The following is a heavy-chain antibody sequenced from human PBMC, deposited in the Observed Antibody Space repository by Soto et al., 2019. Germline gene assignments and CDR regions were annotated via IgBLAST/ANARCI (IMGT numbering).Heavy chain of an antibody. J-gene: IGHJ3*02. CDR2: ISAYNGNT. V-gene: IGHV1-18*01. CDR1: GYTFTSYG. CDR3: AREVGRYCNGGSCDAFDI. D-gene: IGHD2-15*01. Sequence: GASVKVSCKASGYTFTSYGISWVRQAPGQGLEWMGWISAYNGNTNYAQKLQGRVTMTTDTSTSTAYMELRSLRSDDTAVYYCAREVGRYCNGGSCDAFDIWGQGAMVTVSS.